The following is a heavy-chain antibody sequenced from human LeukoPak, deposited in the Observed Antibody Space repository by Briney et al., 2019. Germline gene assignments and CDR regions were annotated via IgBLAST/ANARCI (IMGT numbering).Heavy chain of an antibody. CDR3: ARMRRITMIVVVSAPMDV. CDR1: GYTFTSYG. Sequence: GASVKVSCKASGYTFTSYGISWVRQAPGQGLEWMGWISAYNGNTNYAQKLQGRVTMTTDTSTSTAYMELRSLRSDDTAVYYCARMRRITMIVVVSAPMDVWGQGTTVTVSS. CDR2: ISAYNGNT. J-gene: IGHJ6*02. V-gene: IGHV1-18*01. D-gene: IGHD3-22*01.